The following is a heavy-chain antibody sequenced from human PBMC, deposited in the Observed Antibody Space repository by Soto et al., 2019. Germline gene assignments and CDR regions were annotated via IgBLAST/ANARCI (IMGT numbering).Heavy chain of an antibody. J-gene: IGHJ3*02. CDR1: VGSISSSNW. D-gene: IGHD3-22*01. Sequence: LSLTCAVSVGSISSSNWWCWVRQPPGKGLEWIGEIYHSGSTNYNPSLKSRVTISVDKSKNQFSLKLSSVTAADTAVYYCARDRPSNYYDSSGYEDDAFDIWGQGTMVTVSS. CDR3: ARDRPSNYYDSSGYEDDAFDI. CDR2: IYHSGST. V-gene: IGHV4-4*02.